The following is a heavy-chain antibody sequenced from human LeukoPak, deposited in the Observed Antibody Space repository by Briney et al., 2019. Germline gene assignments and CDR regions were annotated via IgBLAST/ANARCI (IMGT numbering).Heavy chain of an antibody. Sequence: GGSLRLSCAASGFTVSSNYMSWVRQAPGKGLEWVSVIYSGGSTYYADSVKGRFTISGDNSKNTLYLQMNSLRAEDTAVYYCARDRLMATRYYYYGMDVWGQGTTVTVSS. CDR2: IYSGGST. J-gene: IGHJ6*02. V-gene: IGHV3-66*01. D-gene: IGHD5-24*01. CDR1: GFTVSSNY. CDR3: ARDRLMATRYYYYGMDV.